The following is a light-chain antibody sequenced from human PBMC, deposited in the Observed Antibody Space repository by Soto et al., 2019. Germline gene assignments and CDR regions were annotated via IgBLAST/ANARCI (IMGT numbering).Light chain of an antibody. V-gene: IGKV3-20*01. CDR1: QVIGSRY. CDR3: QQFGSSIPHT. J-gene: IGKJ2*01. CDR2: RAS. Sequence: EIVMTQSPGTLSLSPGERATISCRASQVIGSRYLAWYHQKSGQPPRLLIYRASSRATGIPDRFSGSGSGTDFTLTISRLEPEDFVVYYCQQFGSSIPHTFGQGTKLEIK.